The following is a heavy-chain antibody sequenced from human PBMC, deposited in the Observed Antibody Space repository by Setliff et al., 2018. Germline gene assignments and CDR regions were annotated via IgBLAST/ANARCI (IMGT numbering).Heavy chain of an antibody. CDR2: ITWDGGTR. V-gene: IGHV3-43*01. CDR3: VRSTSYLDRRGYKGYYFDH. D-gene: IGHD3-22*01. Sequence: LRLSCAASGFTFYDYTMHWVRQAPGKGLEWVSLITWDGGTRNFAESVKGRFTISRDNNNNSLYLQMNSLRNEDTALYYCVRSTSYLDRRGYKGYYFDHWGQGTPVTVSS. J-gene: IGHJ4*02. CDR1: GFTFYDYT.